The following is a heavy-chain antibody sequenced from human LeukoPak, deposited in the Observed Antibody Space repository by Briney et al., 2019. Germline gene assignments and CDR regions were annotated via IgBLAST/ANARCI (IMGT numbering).Heavy chain of an antibody. J-gene: IGHJ4*02. V-gene: IGHV1-3*01. Sequence: ASVKVSCKASGYTFTTSAMHWVRQAPGQRLEWMGWINAGSSDTKYSQKFQGRVTFTRDTSASTAYMALSSLRFEDTAVYFCARDQGLGSYPDYWGQGTLVTVSS. CDR2: INAGSSDT. CDR1: GYTFTTSA. D-gene: IGHD3-10*01. CDR3: ARDQGLGSYPDY.